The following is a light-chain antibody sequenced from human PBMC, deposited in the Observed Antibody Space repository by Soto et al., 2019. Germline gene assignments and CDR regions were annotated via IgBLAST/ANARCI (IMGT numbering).Light chain of an antibody. V-gene: IGLV1-47*02. J-gene: IGLJ2*01. CDR2: GTN. CDR3: VAWDHSLRVLL. CDR1: RSNIGGYNY. Sequence: QSVLTQPPSASGTPGQRVTISCSGGRSNIGGYNYVYWFQQYPGTAPKGLVFGTNLRPSGVPDRFSASKSGTSGSLTISGLRFEDVADYYCVAWDHSLRVLLFGGGTKVTVL.